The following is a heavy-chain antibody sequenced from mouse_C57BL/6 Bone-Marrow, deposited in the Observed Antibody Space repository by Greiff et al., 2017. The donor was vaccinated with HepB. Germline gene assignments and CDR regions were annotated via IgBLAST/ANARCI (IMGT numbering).Heavy chain of an antibody. V-gene: IGHV5-16*01. Sequence: EVKVVESEGGLVQPGSSMKLSCTASGFTFSDYYMAWVRQVPEKGLEWVANINYDGSSTYYLDSLKSRFIISRDNAKNILYLQMSSLKSEDTATYYCARDRRGYSNYVGAMDYWGQGTSVTVSS. D-gene: IGHD2-5*01. CDR3: ARDRRGYSNYVGAMDY. CDR1: GFTFSDYY. CDR2: INYDGSST. J-gene: IGHJ4*01.